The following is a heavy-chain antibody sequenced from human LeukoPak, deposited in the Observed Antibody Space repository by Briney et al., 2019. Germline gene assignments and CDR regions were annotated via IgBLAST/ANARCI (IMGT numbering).Heavy chain of an antibody. Sequence: SETLSLTCAVSGASISNTDWWNWVRQPPGKGLEWIGEINHSGSTNYNPSLKSRVTISVDTSKNQFSLKLSSVTAADTAVYYCARGDGSIAAAGTTFDPWGQGTLVTVSS. J-gene: IGHJ5*02. CDR2: INHSGST. V-gene: IGHV4-4*02. D-gene: IGHD6-13*01. CDR3: ARGDGSIAAAGTTFDP. CDR1: GASISNTDW.